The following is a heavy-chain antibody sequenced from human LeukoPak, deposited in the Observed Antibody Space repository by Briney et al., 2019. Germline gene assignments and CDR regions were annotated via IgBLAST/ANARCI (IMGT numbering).Heavy chain of an antibody. CDR3: ARGVTSAWYLRYYFEY. D-gene: IGHD6-13*01. J-gene: IGHJ4*02. CDR2: IKQDGSET. Sequence: GGSLRLSCAASGFIFGSYWMSWVRQVPGEGLEWVANIKQDGSETYYVDSVEGRFTISRDNAKNSLFLQMNSLRADDTALYYCARGVTSAWYLRYYFEYWGQGILVTVSS. CDR1: GFIFGSYW. V-gene: IGHV3-7*03.